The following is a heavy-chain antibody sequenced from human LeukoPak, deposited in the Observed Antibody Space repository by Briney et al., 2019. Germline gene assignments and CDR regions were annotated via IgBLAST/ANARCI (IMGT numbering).Heavy chain of an antibody. CDR1: GYTFTSYG. V-gene: IGHV1-18*01. CDR2: ISAYNGNT. J-gene: IGHJ4*02. CDR3: ARDGVGEDIVVVPAALDY. D-gene: IGHD2-2*01. Sequence: ASVKVSCKASGYTFTSYGISWVRQAPGQGLEWMGWISAYNGNTNYAQKLQGRVTMTTDTSTSTAYMELRSLRSDDTAVYYCARDGVGEDIVVVPAALDYWGQGTLVTVSS.